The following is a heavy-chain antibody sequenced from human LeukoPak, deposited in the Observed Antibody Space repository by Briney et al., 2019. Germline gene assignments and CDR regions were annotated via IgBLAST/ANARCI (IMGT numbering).Heavy chain of an antibody. CDR1: GYTFTAYF. Sequence: GASVKVSCKASGYTFTAYFMRWVRQAPGQGLEWMGWINPNSGGTNYAQKFQGRVTMTRDTSISTAYMELSSLRSDDTAVYYCARRPDISGSLIYWGQGTLVTVSS. CDR3: ARRPDISGSLIY. CDR2: INPNSGGT. D-gene: IGHD3-22*01. J-gene: IGHJ4*02. V-gene: IGHV1-2*02.